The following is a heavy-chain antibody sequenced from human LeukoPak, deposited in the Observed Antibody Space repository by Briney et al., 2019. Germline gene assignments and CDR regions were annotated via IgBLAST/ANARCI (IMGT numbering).Heavy chain of an antibody. CDR3: ARGPYSSSSYYYYYYMDV. CDR2: IIPIFGTA. V-gene: IGHV1-69*13. CDR1: VGTFSSYA. D-gene: IGHD6-6*01. Sequence: SVKVSCKASVGTFSSYAISWVRQAPGQGLEWMGGIIPIFGTANYAQKFQGRVTITADESTSTAYMELSSLRSEDTAVYYCARGPYSSSSYYYYYYMDVWGKGTTVTVSS. J-gene: IGHJ6*03.